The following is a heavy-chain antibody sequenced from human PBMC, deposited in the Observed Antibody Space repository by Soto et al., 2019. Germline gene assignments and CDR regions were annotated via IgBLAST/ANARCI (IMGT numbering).Heavy chain of an antibody. D-gene: IGHD3-22*01. J-gene: IGHJ5*02. CDR1: GGTFNSYA. CDR3: ARVRGDYYDSRSKNWFDP. Sequence: SVKVSCKASGGTFNSYAISWVRQAPGQGLEWMGGIVPIFGTANYAQKFQGRVTITADESTSTAYMELSSLRSEDTAVYYCARVRGDYYDSRSKNWFDPWGQGTLVTVSS. CDR2: IVPIFGTA. V-gene: IGHV1-69*13.